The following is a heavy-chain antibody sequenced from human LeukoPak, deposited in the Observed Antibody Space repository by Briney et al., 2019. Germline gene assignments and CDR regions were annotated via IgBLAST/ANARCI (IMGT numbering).Heavy chain of an antibody. CDR1: GYSISSGYY. CDR3: ARLEGTIFGVVDF. Sequence: PSETLSLTCAVSGYSISSGYYWGWIRQPPGKGLEWIGSIYHSGRTYYNPSLKSRVTISVDTSKNQSSLKLSSVTAADTAVYYCARLEGTIFGVVDFWGQGTLVTVSS. J-gene: IGHJ4*02. D-gene: IGHD3-3*01. CDR2: IYHSGRT. V-gene: IGHV4-38-2*01.